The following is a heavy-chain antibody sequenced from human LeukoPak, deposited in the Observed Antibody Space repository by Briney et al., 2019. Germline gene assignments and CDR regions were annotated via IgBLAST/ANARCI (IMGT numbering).Heavy chain of an antibody. J-gene: IGHJ3*02. CDR2: IYYSGST. V-gene: IGHV4-39*07. D-gene: IGHD2-21*02. CDR3: ARAGAYCGGDCFDAFDI. CDR1: GGSISSSSYY. Sequence: SETLSLTCTVSGGSISSSSYYWGWIRQPPGKGLEWIGSIYYSGSTYYNPSLKSRVTISVDTSKNQFSLKLSSVTAADTAVYYCARAGAYCGGDCFDAFDIWGQGTMVTVSS.